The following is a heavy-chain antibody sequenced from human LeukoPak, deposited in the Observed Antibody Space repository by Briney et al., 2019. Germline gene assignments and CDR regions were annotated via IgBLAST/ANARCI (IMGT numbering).Heavy chain of an antibody. J-gene: IGHJ5*02. CDR2: IYTSGST. CDR3: ARESLNWLDNWFDP. D-gene: IGHD3-9*01. Sequence: PSETLSLTCTVSGGSISSYYWSWIRQPPGKGLEWIGYIYTSGSTNCNPSLKSRVTISVDTSKNQFSLKLSSVTAADTAVYYCARESLNWLDNWFDPWGQGTLVTVSS. V-gene: IGHV4-59*01. CDR1: GGSISSYY.